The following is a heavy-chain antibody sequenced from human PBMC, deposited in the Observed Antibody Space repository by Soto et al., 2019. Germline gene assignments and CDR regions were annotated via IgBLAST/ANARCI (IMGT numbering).Heavy chain of an antibody. CDR2: IYYSGRT. CDR1: GGSISSGDYY. CDR3: VRGDPGACSSTSSSDAFDL. D-gene: IGHD2-2*01. Sequence: QVQLQESGPGLVKPSQTLSLTCTVSGGSISSGDYYWNWIRQPPGKGLEWIGSIYYSGRTYYSPSLKSRVTISVGTSKNQFSLKLSSVTAADTAVYYCVRGDPGACSSTSSSDAFDLWGRGTMVAVSS. V-gene: IGHV4-30-4*01. J-gene: IGHJ3*01.